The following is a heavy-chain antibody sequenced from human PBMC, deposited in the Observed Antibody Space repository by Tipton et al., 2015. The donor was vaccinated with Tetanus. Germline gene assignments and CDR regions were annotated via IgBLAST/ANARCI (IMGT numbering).Heavy chain of an antibody. J-gene: IGHJ4*02. CDR2: SWYDGTDQ. D-gene: IGHD2-15*01. CDR1: GFIFSSYG. CDR3: AREADCSGGSCFSGDFDN. Sequence: SLRLSRAASGFIFSSYGIHWVRQAPGKGLEWVAVSWYDGTDQYYADSVKGRLTLSRDNSKNTLYLEMNSLRAEDTALYYCAREADCSGGSCFSGDFDNWGQGTQVTVSS. V-gene: IGHV3-33*01.